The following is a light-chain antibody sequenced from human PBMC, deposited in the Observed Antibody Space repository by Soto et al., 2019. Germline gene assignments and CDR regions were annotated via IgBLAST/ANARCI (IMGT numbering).Light chain of an antibody. CDR3: QHYKTYPFP. J-gene: IGKJ2*01. V-gene: IGKV1-5*01. CDR1: QSISSW. CDR2: DAS. Sequence: DIQMTQSPSTLSASVGDRVTITCRASQSISSWLAWYQQKPGKAPKLLIYDASSLDSGVPSRFSGSGSGTEFTLTISSLQPDDFTTYYCQHYKTYPFPFGQGTKLELK.